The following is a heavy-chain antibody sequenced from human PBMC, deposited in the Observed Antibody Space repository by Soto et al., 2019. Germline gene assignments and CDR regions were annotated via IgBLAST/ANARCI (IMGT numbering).Heavy chain of an antibody. J-gene: IGHJ3*02. Sequence: GGSRRFSWAASGFTFVDFAMHWVRQAPGKGLEWVSGISWNSGSIGYADSVRGRFTISRDNAKNSLYLQMNSLRAEDTALYYCAKAPDYDDAFDIWGQGTMVTVSS. CDR3: AKAPDYDDAFDI. V-gene: IGHV3-9*01. CDR1: GFTFVDFA. CDR2: ISWNSGSI. D-gene: IGHD4-17*01.